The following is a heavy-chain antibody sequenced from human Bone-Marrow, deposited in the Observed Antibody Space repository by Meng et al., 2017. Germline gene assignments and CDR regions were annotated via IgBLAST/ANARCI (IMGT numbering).Heavy chain of an antibody. CDR3: TRDRRVPYYYDSSGYSAFDSPAFDI. CDR1: GFTFGDYA. Sequence: GESLKISCTASGFTFGDYAMSWVRQAPGKGLEWVGFIRSKAYGGTTEYAASVKGRFTISRDDSKSIAYLQMNSLKTEDTAVYYCTRDRRVPYYYDSSGYSAFDSPAFDIWGQGTMVTVSS. D-gene: IGHD3-22*01. J-gene: IGHJ3*02. V-gene: IGHV3-49*04. CDR2: IRSKAYGGTT.